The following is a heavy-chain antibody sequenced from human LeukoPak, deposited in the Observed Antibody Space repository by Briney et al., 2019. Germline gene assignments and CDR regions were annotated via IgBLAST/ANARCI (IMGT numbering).Heavy chain of an antibody. CDR1: GGSIANYY. CDR2: SYYTGPT. Sequence: SETLSLTCTVSGGSIANYYWSWIRQTPGKGLEWIGFSYYTGPTNYNPSLKSRVTISIYTSKSQFSLRLTSVTPADTAIYYCARDYPHFFDNWGQGALVTVSS. J-gene: IGHJ4*02. CDR3: ARDYPHFFDN. D-gene: IGHD3-16*02. V-gene: IGHV4-59*01.